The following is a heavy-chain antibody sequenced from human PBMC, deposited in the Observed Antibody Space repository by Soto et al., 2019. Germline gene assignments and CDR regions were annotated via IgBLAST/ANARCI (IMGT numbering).Heavy chain of an antibody. CDR2: ISAKHGNT. D-gene: IGHD3-9*01. CDR1: GCSFTGYG. CDR3: TRHIFTQPNVSFLDNWFDP. J-gene: IGHJ5*02. Sequence: GAAGKVSCEASGCSFTGYGSNWVRQAPGQGLEWMGWISAKHGNTHYAQKLQGRVTMTTDTSTSTAYMELRSLTSDDTAVYYCTRHIFTQPNVSFLDNWFDP. V-gene: IGHV1-18*01.